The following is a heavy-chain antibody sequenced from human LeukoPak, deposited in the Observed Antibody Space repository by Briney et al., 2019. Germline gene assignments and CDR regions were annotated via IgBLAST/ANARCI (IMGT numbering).Heavy chain of an antibody. CDR1: GYTFTSYG. D-gene: IGHD6-6*01. J-gene: IGHJ4*02. V-gene: IGHV1-69*05. CDR3: ARGGAYSSSSPFDY. CDR2: IIPIFGTA. Sequence: GASVKVSCKASGYTFTSYGISWVRQAPGQGLEWMGGIIPIFGTANYAQKFQGRVTITTDESTSTAYMELSSLRSEDTAVYYCARGGAYSSSSPFDYWGQGTLVTVSS.